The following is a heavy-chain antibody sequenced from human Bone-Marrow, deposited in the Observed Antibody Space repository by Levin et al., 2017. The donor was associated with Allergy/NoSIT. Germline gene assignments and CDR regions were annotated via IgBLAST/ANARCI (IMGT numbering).Heavy chain of an antibody. CDR1: GFSFSHYS. D-gene: IGHD6-19*01. V-gene: IGHV3-48*04. CDR2: ITSNGATA. CDR3: ARVYSSGCYRYWFDA. Sequence: GESLKISCAASGFSFSHYSMIWVRQAPGKGLEWISYITSNGATAYYADSVKGRFTISGDNAKNSLFLQMNSLRAEDTAIYYCARVYSSGCYRYWFDAWGQGTLVTVSS. J-gene: IGHJ5*02.